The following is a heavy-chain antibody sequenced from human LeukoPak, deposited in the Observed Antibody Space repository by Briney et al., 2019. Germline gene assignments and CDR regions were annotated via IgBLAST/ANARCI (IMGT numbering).Heavy chain of an antibody. Sequence: AASVKVSCKASGYTFTSYGISWVRQAPGQGLEWMGWISAYNGNTNYAQKLQGRVTMTTDTSTSTAYMELRSLRSDDTAVYYCARSATGAYDFWSGYYDFDYWGQGTLVTVSS. J-gene: IGHJ4*02. CDR1: GYTFTSYG. CDR3: ARSATGAYDFWSGYYDFDY. D-gene: IGHD3-3*01. CDR2: ISAYNGNT. V-gene: IGHV1-18*01.